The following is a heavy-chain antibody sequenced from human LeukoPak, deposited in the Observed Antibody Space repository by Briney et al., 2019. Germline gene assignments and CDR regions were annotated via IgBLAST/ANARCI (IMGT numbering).Heavy chain of an antibody. CDR2: INHGGST. J-gene: IGHJ4*02. Sequence: SETLSLTCAVYGGSFSGYYWSWIRQPPGKGLEWIGEINHGGSTNYNPSLKSRVTISVDTSKNQFSLKLSSVTAADTAVYYCARLAYDILTGYYYHFDYWGQGTLVTVSS. CDR1: GGSFSGYY. CDR3: ARLAYDILTGYYYHFDY. V-gene: IGHV4-34*01. D-gene: IGHD3-9*01.